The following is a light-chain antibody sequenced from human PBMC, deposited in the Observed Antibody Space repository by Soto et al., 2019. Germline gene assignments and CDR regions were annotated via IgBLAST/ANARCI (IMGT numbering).Light chain of an antibody. V-gene: IGLV1-40*01. J-gene: IGLJ1*01. CDR1: RSNIGAGYD. CDR2: GNT. Sequence: QSVLTQPPSVSGAPGQRVTISCTGSRSNIGAGYDVHWYHQIPGTAPKLLIYGNTNRPSGIPDRFSGSKSGTSATLGITGFQTGDEADYYCGSWDSSLSAYVFGTGTKVTVL. CDR3: GSWDSSLSAYV.